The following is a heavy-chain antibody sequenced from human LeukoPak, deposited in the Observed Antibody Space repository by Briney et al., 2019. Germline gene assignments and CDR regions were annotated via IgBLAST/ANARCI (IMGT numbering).Heavy chain of an antibody. CDR3: ARGVGSGYTDY. J-gene: IGHJ4*02. V-gene: IGHV4-38-2*02. CDR2: INHSGST. CDR1: GYSISSGYY. D-gene: IGHD3-22*01. Sequence: SETLSLTCTVSGYSISSGYYWGWIRQPPGKGLEWIGEINHSGSTNYNPSLKSRVTISVDTSKNQFSLKLISVTAADTAVYYCARGVGSGYTDYWGQGALVTVSS.